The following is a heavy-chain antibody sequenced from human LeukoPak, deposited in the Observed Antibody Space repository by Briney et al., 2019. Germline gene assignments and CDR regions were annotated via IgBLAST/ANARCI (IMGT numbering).Heavy chain of an antibody. CDR3: ARVTYYYDSSGYYLDAFDI. CDR2: IYTSGST. J-gene: IGHJ3*02. D-gene: IGHD3-22*01. V-gene: IGHV4-4*07. CDR1: GGSISSYY. Sequence: PSETLSLTCTVSGGSISSYYWSWIRQPAGKGLEWIGRIYTSGSTNYNPSLTSRVTMSVDTSKNQFSLKLSSVTAADTAVYYCARVTYYYDSSGYYLDAFDIWGQGTMVTVSS.